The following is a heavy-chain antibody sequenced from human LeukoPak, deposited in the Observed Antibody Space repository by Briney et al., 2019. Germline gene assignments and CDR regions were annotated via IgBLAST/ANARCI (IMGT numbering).Heavy chain of an antibody. CDR3: AKGSSSSEWFDY. D-gene: IGHD6-6*01. CDR1: GFTFSSYA. Sequence: GGSLRLSCAASGFTFSSYAMSWVRQAPGKGLEWVSAISGSGGSTYYADSVKGRFTISRDNSKNTLYLQMNSRRAEDTAVYYCAKGSSSSEWFDYWGQGTLVTVSS. J-gene: IGHJ4*02. V-gene: IGHV3-23*01. CDR2: ISGSGGST.